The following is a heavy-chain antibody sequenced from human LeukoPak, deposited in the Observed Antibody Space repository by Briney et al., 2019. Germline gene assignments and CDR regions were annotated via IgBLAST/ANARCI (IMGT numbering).Heavy chain of an antibody. Sequence: ASVKVSCKASGGTFSSYAISWVRQAPGQGLEWMGGIIPIFGTANYAQKYQGRVTITADKSTSTAYMELSSLRSEDTAVYYCARARRGYSSYGPHYYYYYMDVWGKGTTVTVSS. D-gene: IGHD5-12*01. CDR1: GGTFSSYA. J-gene: IGHJ6*03. CDR3: ARARRGYSSYGPHYYYYYMDV. V-gene: IGHV1-69*06. CDR2: IIPIFGTA.